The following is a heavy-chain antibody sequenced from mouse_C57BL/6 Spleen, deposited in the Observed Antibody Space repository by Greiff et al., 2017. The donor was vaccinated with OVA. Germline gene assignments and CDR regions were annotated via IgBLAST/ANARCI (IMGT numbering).Heavy chain of an antibody. Sequence: DVMLVESGEGLVKPGGSLKLSCAASGFTFSSYAMSWVRQTPEKRLEWVAYISSGGDYIYYADTVKGRFTISRDNARNTLYLQMSSLKSEDTAMYYCTRDADYGNFFDYWGQGTTLTVSS. D-gene: IGHD2-1*01. J-gene: IGHJ2*01. V-gene: IGHV5-9-1*02. CDR3: TRDADYGNFFDY. CDR1: GFTFSSYA. CDR2: ISSGGDYI.